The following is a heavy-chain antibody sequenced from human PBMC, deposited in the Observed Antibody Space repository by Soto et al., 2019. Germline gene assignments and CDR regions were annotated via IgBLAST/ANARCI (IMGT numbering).Heavy chain of an antibody. CDR2: IYYSGNT. D-gene: IGHD6-13*01. J-gene: IGHJ5*02. Sequence: VQLQESGPGLVKPSQTLSLTCTVSGDSISSGGYYWSWIRQHPGKGLEWIGYIYYSGNTYYNPSLKSRVTISVDTSKNQFSLNLSSVTAADTAVYYCAREGIAPAGIDWFDPWGQGTLVTVSS. CDR1: GDSISSGGYY. CDR3: AREGIAPAGIDWFDP. V-gene: IGHV4-31*03.